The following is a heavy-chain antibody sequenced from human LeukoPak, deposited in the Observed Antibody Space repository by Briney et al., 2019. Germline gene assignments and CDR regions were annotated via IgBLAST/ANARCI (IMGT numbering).Heavy chain of an antibody. CDR3: ARIYYYDTTPSFDY. CDR2: ISSSGSTI. V-gene: IGHV3-11*01. CDR1: GFTFSDYY. D-gene: IGHD3-22*01. J-gene: IGHJ4*02. Sequence: GGSLSLSCAASGFTFSDYYMSWIRQAPGKGLEWVSYISSSGSTIYYADSVKGRFTISRDNAKNSLYLQMNSLRAEDTAVYYCARIYYYDTTPSFDYWGQGTLVTVSS.